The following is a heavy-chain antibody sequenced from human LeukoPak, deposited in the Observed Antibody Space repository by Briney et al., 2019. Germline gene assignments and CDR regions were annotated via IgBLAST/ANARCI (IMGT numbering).Heavy chain of an antibody. J-gene: IGHJ6*03. V-gene: IGHV4-59*01. CDR3: ARGGRYCSGGSCSDYYYYYMDV. CDR2: IYYSGSN. D-gene: IGHD2-15*01. CDR1: GGSISSYY. Sequence: SETLSLTCTVSGGSISSYYWSWIRQPPGKGLEWIGYIYYSGSNKYNPSLKSRVTISVDSSKNQFSLKLSSVTAADTAVYYCARGGRYCSGGSCSDYYYYYMDVWGKGTTVTVSS.